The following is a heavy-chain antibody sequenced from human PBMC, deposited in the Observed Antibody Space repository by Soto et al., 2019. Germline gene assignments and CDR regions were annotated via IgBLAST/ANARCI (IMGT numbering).Heavy chain of an antibody. J-gene: IGHJ4*02. CDR2: ISYDGSNK. V-gene: IGHV3-30*18. CDR1: GFTFSSYG. D-gene: IGHD5-12*01. Sequence: QVQLVESGGGVVQPGRSLRLSCAASGFTFSSYGMHWVRQAPGKGLEWVAVISYDGSNKYYADSVKGRCTISRDNSKNTLYLQMNSLRAEDTAVYYCAKGPGGYALDYWGQGTLVTVSS. CDR3: AKGPGGYALDY.